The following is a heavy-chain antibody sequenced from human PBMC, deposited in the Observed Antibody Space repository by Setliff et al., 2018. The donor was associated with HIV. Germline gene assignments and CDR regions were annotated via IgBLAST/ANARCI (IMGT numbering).Heavy chain of an antibody. D-gene: IGHD6-19*01. V-gene: IGHV3-74*01. CDR1: GCTFSNAW. J-gene: IGHJ4*02. CDR3: TSGVEQWLIRGY. CDR2: INSDGSST. Sequence: GGSLRLSCAASGCTFSNAWMSWVRQAPGKGLVWVSRINSDGSSTKYADSVKGRLTISRDNAKDTVYLQMNSLKTEDTAVHYCTSGVEQWLIRGYWGQGTLVTVSS.